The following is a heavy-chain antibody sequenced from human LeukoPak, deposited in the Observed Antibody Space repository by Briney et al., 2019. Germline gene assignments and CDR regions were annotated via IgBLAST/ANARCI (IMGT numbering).Heavy chain of an antibody. CDR3: AKGRGIVVVPAGTYY. V-gene: IGHV3-23*01. D-gene: IGHD2-2*01. CDR2: ISGSGGST. J-gene: IGHJ4*02. Sequence: PGGSLRLSCAASGFTFSSYAMSWVRQAPGKGLEWVSAISGSGGSTYYADSVKGRFTISRDNSKNTLYLQMNSLRAEDTAVYYCAKGRGIVVVPAGTYYWGQGTLVTVSS. CDR1: GFTFSSYA.